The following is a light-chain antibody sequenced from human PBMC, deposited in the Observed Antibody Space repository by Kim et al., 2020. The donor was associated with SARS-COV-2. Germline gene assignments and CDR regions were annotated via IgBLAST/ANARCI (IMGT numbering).Light chain of an antibody. Sequence: GQTITISCTGTSSDVGGNNSVSWYQQYPGRVPTLMIYDVTKQPSGVSHRFSGSKSGNTASLTISGLQTGDEAHYYCTSYTSSRTWVFGGGTQLTVL. CDR3: TSYTSSRTWV. V-gene: IGLV2-14*03. CDR2: DVT. CDR1: SSDVGGNNS. J-gene: IGLJ3*02.